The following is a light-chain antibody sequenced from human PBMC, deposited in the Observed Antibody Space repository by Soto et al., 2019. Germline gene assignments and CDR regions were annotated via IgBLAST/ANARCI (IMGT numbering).Light chain of an antibody. J-gene: IGLJ2*01. CDR2: DDG. CDR3: SSYTRSSYILV. Sequence: QSVLTQPASVSGSPGQSITISCTGTSSDVGGYNYVSWYQRHPGKAPKLIILDDGNRPSWVSNRFSGAKSGNTASLTISGLQEEDEADYYCSSYTRSSYILVFGGGTKLTVL. CDR1: SSDVGGYNY. V-gene: IGLV2-14*01.